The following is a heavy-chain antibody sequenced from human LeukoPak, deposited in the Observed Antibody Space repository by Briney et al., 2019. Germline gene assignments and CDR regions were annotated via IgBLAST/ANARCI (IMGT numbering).Heavy chain of an antibody. V-gene: IGHV1-18*01. J-gene: IGHJ4*02. D-gene: IGHD3-22*01. CDR2: ISSYNGDT. CDR1: GYTFNKYG. Sequence: GASVKVSCKASGYTFNKYGITWVRQAPGQGLEWMGWISSYNGDTNYAQEFQGRATMTTDTSTTTAYMELRSLRYDDTAVYYCARYFYDDSGFPNYSFDYWGQGTLVTVSS. CDR3: ARYFYDDSGFPNYSFDY.